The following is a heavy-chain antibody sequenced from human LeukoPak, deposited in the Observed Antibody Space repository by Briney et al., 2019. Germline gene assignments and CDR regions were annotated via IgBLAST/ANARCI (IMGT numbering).Heavy chain of an antibody. CDR2: IYYSGST. Sequence: SETLSLTCTVSGGSISSSSYYWGWIRQPPGKGLEWIGSIYYSGSTYYNPSLKSRFTISVDTSKNQFSLKLSSVTAADTAVYYCARLLDGYNYGDYWGQGTLVTVSS. D-gene: IGHD5-24*01. V-gene: IGHV4-39*01. J-gene: IGHJ4*02. CDR1: GGSISSSSYY. CDR3: ARLLDGYNYGDY.